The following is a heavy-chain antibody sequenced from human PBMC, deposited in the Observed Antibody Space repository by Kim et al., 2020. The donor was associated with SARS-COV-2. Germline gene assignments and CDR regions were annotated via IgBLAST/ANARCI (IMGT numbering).Heavy chain of an antibody. Sequence: YADSVQGRFTIPRDDANDSLYLQMKSLGGEETAVYYCAKGGSWNADAFDSWGQGTLVTVSS. D-gene: IGHD1-1*01. V-gene: IGHV3-33*03. J-gene: IGHJ4*02. CDR3: AKGGSWNADAFDS.